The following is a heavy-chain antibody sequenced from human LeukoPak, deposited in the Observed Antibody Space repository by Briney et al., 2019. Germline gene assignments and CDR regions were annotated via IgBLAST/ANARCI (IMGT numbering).Heavy chain of an antibody. CDR2: ISGSGGST. CDR1: GFTFSSYA. V-gene: IGHV3-23*01. CDR3: AKALPYSSGWYESPHTFDY. J-gene: IGHJ4*02. D-gene: IGHD6-19*01. Sequence: GGSLRLSCAASGFTFSSYAMSWVRQAPGKGLEWVSAISGSGGSTYYADSVKGRFTISRDNSKNTLYLQMNSLRAEDTAVYYCAKALPYSSGWYESPHTFDYWGQGTLVTVSS.